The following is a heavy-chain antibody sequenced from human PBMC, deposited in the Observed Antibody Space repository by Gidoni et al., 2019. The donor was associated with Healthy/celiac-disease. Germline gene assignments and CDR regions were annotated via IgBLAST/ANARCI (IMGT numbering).Heavy chain of an antibody. D-gene: IGHD6-6*01. CDR3: ARGPVGIAARPMDV. V-gene: IGHV6-1*01. J-gene: IGHJ6*02. Sequence: QVQLQQSGPARVKPSQTLALTCAIPGDSPSINSAAWNWIKQSPSRGLEWLGRTDYRSNWYNDYAVSVKSRITINPDTSKNQFSLQLNSVTPEDTAVYYCARGPVGIAARPMDVWGQGTTVTVSS. CDR2: TDYRSNWYN. CDR1: GDSPSINSAA.